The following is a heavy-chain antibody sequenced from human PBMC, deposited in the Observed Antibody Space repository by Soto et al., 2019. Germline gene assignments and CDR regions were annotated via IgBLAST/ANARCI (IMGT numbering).Heavy chain of an antibody. J-gene: IGHJ4*02. V-gene: IGHV3-66*04. CDR1: GFTVSTKY. CDR3: ARHFTIFGVVIYDY. D-gene: IGHD3-3*01. CDR2: IYSGGST. Sequence: PGGSLRLSCAASGFTVSTKYMSWVRQAPGKGLEWVSVIYSGGSTFYADSVRGRFTISRDNSKNTVNLQMNSLRAEDTAVYYCARHFTIFGVVIYDYWGQGTLVTVSS.